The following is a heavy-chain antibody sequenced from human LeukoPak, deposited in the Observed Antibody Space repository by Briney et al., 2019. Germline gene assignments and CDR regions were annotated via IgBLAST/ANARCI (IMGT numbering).Heavy chain of an antibody. CDR3: ARGDDYVWGSYRYADY. V-gene: IGHV3-21*01. CDR1: GFTFSSYN. D-gene: IGHD3-16*02. CDR2: ISSSSSYV. J-gene: IGHJ4*02. Sequence: GGSLRLSCGASGFTFSSYNMNWVRQAPGKGLEWVSSISSSSSYVYSADSVKGRFTISRDNAKNSLYLQMNSLRAEDTAVYYCARGDDYVWGSYRYADYWGQGTLVAVSS.